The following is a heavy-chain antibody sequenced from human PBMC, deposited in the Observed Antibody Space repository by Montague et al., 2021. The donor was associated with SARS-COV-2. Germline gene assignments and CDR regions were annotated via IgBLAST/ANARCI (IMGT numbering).Heavy chain of an antibody. CDR2: IYYSGTT. J-gene: IGHJ2*01. CDR1: GGSINSNSYY. Sequence: SETLSLTCTVSGGSINSNSYYWGWIRQPPGKGLEWIGSIYYSGTTYYNPSLKGRVTISVDTSKNQFSLKLTSVTAADTSVFYCSSQTNWDSPGYIDLWGRGTLVTVSS. CDR3: SSQTNWDSPGYIDL. V-gene: IGHV4-39*01. D-gene: IGHD1-7*01.